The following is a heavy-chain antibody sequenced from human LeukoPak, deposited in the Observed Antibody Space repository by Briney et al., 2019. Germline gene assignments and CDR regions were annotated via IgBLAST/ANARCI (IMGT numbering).Heavy chain of an antibody. CDR3: GSDQRQIGAFDI. V-gene: IGHV4-30-4*08. J-gene: IGHJ3*02. CDR1: GGSISSGDYY. D-gene: IGHD2-15*01. Sequence: TLSLTCTVSGGSISSGDYYWSWIRQPPGKGLEWIGYIYYSGSTYHNPSLKSRVTISVDTSKNQFSLKLSSVTAADTAVYYCGSDQRQIGAFDIWGQGTMVTVSS. CDR2: IYYSGST.